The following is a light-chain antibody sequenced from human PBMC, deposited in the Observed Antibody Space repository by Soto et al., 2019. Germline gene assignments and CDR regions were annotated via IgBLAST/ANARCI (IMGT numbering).Light chain of an antibody. CDR3: QQYGSSPYT. CDR2: DAS. Sequence: EIVLTQSPGTLSLSPGERATLSCGASQSVSFNYLAWYQQKVGLAPRLLIYDASRRATGTPDRFSGSGSGIAFTITISRLEPEDFAVYVCQQYGSSPYTFGQGTNLEIK. V-gene: IGKV3D-20*01. J-gene: IGKJ2*01. CDR1: QSVSFNY.